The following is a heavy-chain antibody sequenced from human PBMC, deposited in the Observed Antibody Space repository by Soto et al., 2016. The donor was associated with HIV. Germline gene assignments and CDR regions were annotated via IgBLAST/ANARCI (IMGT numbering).Heavy chain of an antibody. J-gene: IGHJ3*01. CDR2: IWYDGSNK. D-gene: IGHD6-13*01. Sequence: VQLVESGGGVVQPGRSLRLSCAASGFTFSRYGMHWVRQAPGKGLEWVAIIWYDGSNKYYADSVKGRFTISRDNSKNTLYLQMNSLRAEDTAIYYCARIEQVKGXFDVWGQGTMVTVSS. V-gene: IGHV3-33*01. CDR3: ARIEQVKGXFDV. CDR1: GFTFSRYG.